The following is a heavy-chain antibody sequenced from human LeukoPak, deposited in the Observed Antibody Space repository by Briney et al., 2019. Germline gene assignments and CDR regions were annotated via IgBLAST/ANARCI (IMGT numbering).Heavy chain of an antibody. CDR1: GGSISSDNYY. CDR3: ARTKQWLAFDI. CDR2: IHNSVNI. Sequence: SETLSLTCTVSGGSISSDNYYWSWIRLAPGKGLEWIGNIHNSVNINYDPALKSRVTILIDTSKNQFSLRLSSMTAADTAVYYCARTKQWLAFDIWGQGTMVTVSS. J-gene: IGHJ3*02. D-gene: IGHD6-19*01. V-gene: IGHV4-61*01.